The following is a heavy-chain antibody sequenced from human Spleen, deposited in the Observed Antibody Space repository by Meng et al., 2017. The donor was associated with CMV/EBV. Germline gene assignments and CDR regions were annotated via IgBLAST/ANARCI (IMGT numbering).Heavy chain of an antibody. J-gene: IGHJ6*02. CDR2: INAEGGST. CDR1: GFTFSSYS. Sequence: GESLKISCAASGFTFSSYSMNWVRQAPGKGLVWVSRINAEGGSTSYADSVKGRFTISRDNAKNTLYLQMNSLRAEDTAVYYCARGGYCSSTSCYIYYGMDVWGQGTTVTVSS. V-gene: IGHV3-74*01. D-gene: IGHD2-2*02. CDR3: ARGGYCSSTSCYIYYGMDV.